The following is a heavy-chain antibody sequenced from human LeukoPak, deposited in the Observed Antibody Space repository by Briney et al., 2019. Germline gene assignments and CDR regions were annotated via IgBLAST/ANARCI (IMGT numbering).Heavy chain of an antibody. D-gene: IGHD3-16*01. CDR1: GFAFSSYV. J-gene: IGHJ6*02. CDR3: AKAALAGGYYYYGMDV. Sequence: GSLRLSCASSGFAFSSYVMSWVRQAPGKGLEWVSGISGSGGSTYHADSVKGRFTISRDNSKNTLYLQMRSLRAEDTAVYYCAKAALAGGYYYYGMDVRGQGTTVTVSS. CDR2: ISGSGGST. V-gene: IGHV3-23*01.